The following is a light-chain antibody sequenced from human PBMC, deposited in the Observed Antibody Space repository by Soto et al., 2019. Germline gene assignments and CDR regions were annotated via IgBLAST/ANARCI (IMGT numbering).Light chain of an antibody. CDR2: DVS. Sequence: QSALTQPASGSGSPGQSSSISCTGTSSDVGGYNYVSWYQQHPGKAPKFMIYDVSSRPSGVSNRFSGSKSGNTASLTISGLQAEDEADYYCCSYTTSNTRQIVFGTGTKVTVL. V-gene: IGLV2-14*03. CDR3: CSYTTSNTRQIV. J-gene: IGLJ1*01. CDR1: SSDVGGYNY.